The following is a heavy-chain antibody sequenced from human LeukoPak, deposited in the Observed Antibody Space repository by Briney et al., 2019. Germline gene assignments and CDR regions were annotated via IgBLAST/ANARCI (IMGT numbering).Heavy chain of an antibody. CDR2: IKQDGSEK. Sequence: GGSLRLSCAASGFTFSSYWMSWVRQAPGKGLEWVANIKQDGSEKYYVDPVKGRFTISRDNAKNSLYLQMNSLRAEDTAVYYCARENRYFDWLLGWFDPWGQGTLVTVSS. J-gene: IGHJ5*02. D-gene: IGHD3-9*01. CDR1: GFTFSSYW. V-gene: IGHV3-7*01. CDR3: ARENRYFDWLLGWFDP.